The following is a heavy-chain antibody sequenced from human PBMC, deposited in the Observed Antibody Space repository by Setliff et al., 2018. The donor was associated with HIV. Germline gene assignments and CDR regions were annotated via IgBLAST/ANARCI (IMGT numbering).Heavy chain of an antibody. J-gene: IGHJ4*02. CDR2: INHSGST. CDR1: GGSISSGSYY. Sequence: PSETLSLTCTVSGGSISSGSYYWSWIRQPPGKGLEWIGEINHSGSTNYSPSLKSRVTISVDASRNQFSLRLSSVTAADTAVYYCARAGSAAASPLDYWGQGTLVTVSS. D-gene: IGHD6-6*01. CDR3: ARAGSAAASPLDY. V-gene: IGHV4-39*07.